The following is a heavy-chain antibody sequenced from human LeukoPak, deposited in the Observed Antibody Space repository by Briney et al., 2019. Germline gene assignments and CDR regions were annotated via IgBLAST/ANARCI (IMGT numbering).Heavy chain of an antibody. Sequence: PSETLSLTCTVSGGSINSYYWNWIRQPPGKGLEWIGYIYYSGSTNYNPSLKSRVTISVDTSKNQFYLKLSSVTAADTAVYYCARGGGYCSGGGCYYAGNFDYWGQGTLVTVSS. CDR1: GGSINSYY. V-gene: IGHV4-59*01. D-gene: IGHD2-15*01. CDR3: ARGGGYCSGGGCYYAGNFDY. CDR2: IYYSGST. J-gene: IGHJ4*02.